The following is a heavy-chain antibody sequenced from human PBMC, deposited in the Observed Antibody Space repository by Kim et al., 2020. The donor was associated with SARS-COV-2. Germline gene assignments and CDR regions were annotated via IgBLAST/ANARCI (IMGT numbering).Heavy chain of an antibody. Sequence: GGSLRLSCAASGFTFVDYAMNWVRQAPGKGLEWVSHISWAGDTKNYADSVKGRFTISRDNRKSSLYLQMNSLRPDDTALYFCAKDMGSSSSRSQDFWGRGTLVTVSS. CDR3: AKDMGSSSSRSQDF. J-gene: IGHJ4*02. D-gene: IGHD2-2*01. V-gene: IGHV3-43D*04. CDR2: ISWAGDTK. CDR1: GFTFVDYA.